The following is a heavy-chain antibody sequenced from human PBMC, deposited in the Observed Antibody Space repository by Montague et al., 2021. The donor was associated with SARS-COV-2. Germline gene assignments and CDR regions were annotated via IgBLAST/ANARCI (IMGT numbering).Heavy chain of an antibody. CDR1: GDSVSDNTAA. V-gene: IGHV6-1*01. D-gene: IGHD1-26*01. CDR3: ARDPGNKVGSTRYFSMDV. Sequence: CAISGDSVSDNTAAWNWIRQSPSRGLEWLGRTYYRSKWYNDYAISVKSRITINPDTSKNQFSLQLDSETPEDTAVYYCARDPGNKVGSTRYFSMDVWGQGTTVTVSS. CDR2: TYYRSKWYN. J-gene: IGHJ6*02.